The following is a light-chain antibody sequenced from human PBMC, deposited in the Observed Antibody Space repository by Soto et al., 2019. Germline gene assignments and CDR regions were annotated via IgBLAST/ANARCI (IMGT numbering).Light chain of an antibody. CDR3: SSYAGRDVYV. Sequence: SALTHPPSASGSPGQSVTISCKGASSDIGTYDSVSWYQQQAGKAPKLIIYEVVKRPSGVPDRFSGSKSGNMASLTVSGLQAEDEADYYCSSYAGRDVYVFGTGTKVTVL. CDR2: EVV. CDR1: SSDIGTYDS. V-gene: IGLV2-8*01. J-gene: IGLJ1*01.